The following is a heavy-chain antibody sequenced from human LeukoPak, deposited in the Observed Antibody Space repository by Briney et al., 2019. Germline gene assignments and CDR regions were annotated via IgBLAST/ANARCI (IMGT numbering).Heavy chain of an antibody. D-gene: IGHD6-19*01. CDR3: ARYSSGWLNAFDI. J-gene: IGHJ3*02. V-gene: IGHV4-59*08. Sequence: SETLSLTCTVSGGSISSFYWSWIRQPPGKGLEWIGYIYYTGTTNYSPSLRSRVTISVDTHKNHFSLKLSSVTAADTAVYYCARYSSGWLNAFDIWGQGTMVTVSS. CDR2: IYYTGTT. CDR1: GGSISSFY.